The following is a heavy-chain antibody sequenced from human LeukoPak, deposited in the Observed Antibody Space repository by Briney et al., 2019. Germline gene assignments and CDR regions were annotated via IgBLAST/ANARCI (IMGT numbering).Heavy chain of an antibody. CDR2: VSSDGSIT. V-gene: IGHV3-74*01. CDR3: ANHDSSGPADY. CDR1: GFTFSSYW. J-gene: IGHJ4*02. Sequence: GGSLRLSCAASGFTFSSYWMHWVRQAPGKGLVWVSRVSSDGSITDYTDSVKGRFTISRDNAKNTLYLQMNSLRAEDTAVYYCANHDSSGPADYWGQGTLVTVSS. D-gene: IGHD3-22*01.